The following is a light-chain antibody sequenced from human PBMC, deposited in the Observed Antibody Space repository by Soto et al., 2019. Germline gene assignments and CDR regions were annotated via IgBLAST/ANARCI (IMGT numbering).Light chain of an antibody. Sequence: LTQPPSASGSPGQSVTISCTGTSSDVGGDNYVSWYQQHPGKAPKLMIYEVSKRPSGVPDRFSGSKSGNTASLTVSGLQGEDEADYYCSSYAGSDTYVFGSGTKVTVL. V-gene: IGLV2-8*01. CDR1: SSDVGGDNY. CDR2: EVS. CDR3: SSYAGSDTYV. J-gene: IGLJ1*01.